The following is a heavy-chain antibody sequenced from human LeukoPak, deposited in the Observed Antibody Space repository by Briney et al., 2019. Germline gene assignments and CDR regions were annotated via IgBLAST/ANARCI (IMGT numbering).Heavy chain of an antibody. D-gene: IGHD2-8*01. CDR3: ARVLLADSMLSYYYYYMDV. CDR2: IYTSGST. J-gene: IGHJ6*03. V-gene: IGHV4-61*09. CDR1: GGSISSGSYH. Sequence: PSQTLSLTCTVSGGSISSGSYHWIWIRQPAGKGLEWIGHIYTSGSTNYNPSLRSRVTISVDTSKNQFSLKLNSVTAADTAVYYCARVLLADSMLSYYYYYMDVWGKETTVTVSS.